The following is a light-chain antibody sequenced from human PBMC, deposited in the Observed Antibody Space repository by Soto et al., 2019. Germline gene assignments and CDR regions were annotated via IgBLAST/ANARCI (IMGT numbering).Light chain of an antibody. CDR1: SSDVGGYNY. CDR3: SSYTSSTTRA. CDR2: DVS. V-gene: IGLV2-14*04. J-gene: IGLJ1*01. Sequence: RGSRIFCTRTSSDVGGYNYVSWYQQHPGKAPKLMIYDVSNRPSGASNRFSGSKSGNTASLTISGLQAEDEADYYCSSYTSSTTRAFGTGSTFTVL.